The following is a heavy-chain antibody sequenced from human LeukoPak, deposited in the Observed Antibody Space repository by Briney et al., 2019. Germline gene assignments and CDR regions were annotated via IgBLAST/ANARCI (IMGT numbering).Heavy chain of an antibody. Sequence: WASVKVSCKASGGTFSSYAISWVRQAPGQGLEWMGGIIPIFGTANYAQKFQGRVTITTDESTSTAYMELSGLRSEDTAVYYCARGRHYYDSSGYYYSWFDPWGQGTLVTVSS. CDR2: IIPIFGTA. V-gene: IGHV1-69*05. D-gene: IGHD3-22*01. CDR1: GGTFSSYA. CDR3: ARGRHYYDSSGYYYSWFDP. J-gene: IGHJ5*02.